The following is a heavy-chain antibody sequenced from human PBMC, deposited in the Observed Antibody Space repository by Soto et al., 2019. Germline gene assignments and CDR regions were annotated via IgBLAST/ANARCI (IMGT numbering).Heavy chain of an antibody. CDR3: GRPGGDFVLRRDY. D-gene: IGHD2-21*02. Sequence: PSETLSLTCTVSGASIDSSAYYWAWIRQPPGKGLEWIGSIFYSGTAYYSPSLAGRVTMSVDTSKNQFSLNLNSVTAAETAVYCGGRPGGDFVLRRDYWGQGTLVTVSS. CDR2: IFYSGTA. V-gene: IGHV4-39*01. CDR1: GASIDSSAYY. J-gene: IGHJ4*02.